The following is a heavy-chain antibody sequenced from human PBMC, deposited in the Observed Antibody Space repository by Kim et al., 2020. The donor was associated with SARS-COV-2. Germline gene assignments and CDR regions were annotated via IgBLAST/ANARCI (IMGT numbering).Heavy chain of an antibody. V-gene: IGHV3-33*01. CDR1: GFTFSSYG. D-gene: IGHD3-3*01. CDR2: IWYDGSNK. Sequence: GGSLRLSCAASGFTFSSYGMHWVRQAPGKGLEWVAVIWYDGSNKYYADSVKGRFTISRDNSKNTLYLQMNSLRAEDTAVYYCARRGRFLEWLLFGAFDIWGQGTMVTVSS. CDR3: ARRGRFLEWLLFGAFDI. J-gene: IGHJ3*02.